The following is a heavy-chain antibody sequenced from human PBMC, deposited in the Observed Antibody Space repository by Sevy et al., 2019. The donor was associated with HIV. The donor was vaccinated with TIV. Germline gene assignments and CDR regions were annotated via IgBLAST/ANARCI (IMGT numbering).Heavy chain of an antibody. D-gene: IGHD3-10*01. CDR3: VTSMIRGVNTHHYDIDV. CDR1: GGPFSDRF. V-gene: IGHV4-34*01. CDR2: ITDRGTT. J-gene: IGHJ6*03. Sequence: SETLSLTCGVYGGPFSDRFFIWIRQPPGKGLEWIGEITDRGTTTYNASFKSRVTISINTSRKQFSLKLNSLTAADTAVYYCVTSMIRGVNTHHYDIDVWGKGTTVTVSS.